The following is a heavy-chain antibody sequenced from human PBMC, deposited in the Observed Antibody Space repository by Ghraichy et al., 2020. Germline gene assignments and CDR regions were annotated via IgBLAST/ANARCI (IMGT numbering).Heavy chain of an antibody. J-gene: IGHJ6*02. CDR1: GFTFSGYW. CDR2: INTDGSTT. D-gene: IGHD3-3*01. CDR3: ARDIEYWSGYYHGMDV. Sequence: GGSLRLSCAASGFTFSGYWMHWVRQAPGKGLVWVSRINTDGSTTTYADSVKGRLTISRDNAKNTLYLQMNSLTAEDTAVYYCARDIEYWSGYYHGMDVWGQGTTVTVSS. V-gene: IGHV3-74*01.